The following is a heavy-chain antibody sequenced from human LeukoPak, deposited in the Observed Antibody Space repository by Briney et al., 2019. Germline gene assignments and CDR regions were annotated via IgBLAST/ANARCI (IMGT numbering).Heavy chain of an antibody. V-gene: IGHV1-69*04. D-gene: IGHD6-13*01. CDR2: IIPILGIA. Sequence: SVKVSCKASGGTFSSYAISWVRQAPGQGLEWMGRIIPILGIANYAQKFQGRVTITADRSTSTAYMELSSLRSEDTAVYYCARDRNPQQLVHDAFDIWGQGTMVTVSS. CDR1: GGTFSSYA. CDR3: ARDRNPQQLVHDAFDI. J-gene: IGHJ3*02.